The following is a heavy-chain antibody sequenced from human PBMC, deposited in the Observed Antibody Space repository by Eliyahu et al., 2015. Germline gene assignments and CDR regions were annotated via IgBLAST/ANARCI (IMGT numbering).Heavy chain of an antibody. D-gene: IGHD3-16*01. Sequence: QITLKESGPTLVKPTQTLTLTCTFSGFSLSTSGXGVGWXRQPPGKAXEWLALIRWDDAKRYSPSLKSRSTITKDTSKNQVVLTMTNMDPVDTATYYCAHSRDWGNFDYWGQGSLVTVSS. V-gene: IGHV2-5*02. J-gene: IGHJ4*02. CDR2: IRWDDAK. CDR1: GFSLSTSGXG. CDR3: AHSRDWGNFDY.